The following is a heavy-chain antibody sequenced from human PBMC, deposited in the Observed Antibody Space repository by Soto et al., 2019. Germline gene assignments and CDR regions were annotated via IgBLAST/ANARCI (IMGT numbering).Heavy chain of an antibody. V-gene: IGHV5-51*01. Sequence: GASLNLSCKGSGYSFTSYWIVWVRQMHGKGLEWMGIIYPGYSDTRCRPSFQGNVTISADKSISTAYLQWSSLKASDTAMYYCARHVASPGWFDPWGQGTLVTVSS. J-gene: IGHJ5*02. CDR1: GYSFTSYW. CDR3: ARHVASPGWFDP. D-gene: IGHD3-3*02. CDR2: IYPGYSDT.